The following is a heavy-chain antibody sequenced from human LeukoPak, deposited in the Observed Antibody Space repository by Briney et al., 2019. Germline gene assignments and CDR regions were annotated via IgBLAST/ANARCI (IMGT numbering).Heavy chain of an antibody. CDR3: ARGRAEAEPGIFYYYMDV. D-gene: IGHD6-25*01. Sequence: ASVKVSCKASGYTFTSYGITWVRQAPGQGLEWVGWISVYNGNTKYAQKLQGRVTMTIDTSTSTAYMELRSLRSDDTAVYYCARGRAEAEPGIFYYYMDVWGKGTTVTVSS. J-gene: IGHJ6*03. CDR2: ISVYNGNT. CDR1: GYTFTSYG. V-gene: IGHV1-18*01.